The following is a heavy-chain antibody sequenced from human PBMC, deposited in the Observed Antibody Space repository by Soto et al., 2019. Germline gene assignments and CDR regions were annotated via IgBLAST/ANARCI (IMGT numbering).Heavy chain of an antibody. CDR3: ASPTRTCYSHYYYYMDV. V-gene: IGHV4-34*01. CDR2: IDDSGST. CDR1: GGSFSDYY. Sequence: QVQLQQWGAGLLKPSETLSLTCAVYGGSFSDYYWTWIRQPPGKGLEWIGDIDDSGSTNYNPSLKSRFTISVDTSKNQFSLKLSSVTAADTAVYYCASPTRTCYSHYYYYMDVWGKGTTVTVSS. J-gene: IGHJ6*03. D-gene: IGHD2-15*01.